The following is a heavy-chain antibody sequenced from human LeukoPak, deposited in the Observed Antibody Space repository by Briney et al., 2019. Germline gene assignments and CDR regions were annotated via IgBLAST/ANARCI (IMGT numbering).Heavy chain of an antibody. J-gene: IGHJ6*04. V-gene: IGHV5-10-1*01. CDR2: IDPSDSYT. CDR1: GYSFTSYW. Sequence: TGESLKISCKGSGYSFTSYWISWVRQMPGKGLEWMGRIDPSDSYTNYSPSFQGHVTISADKSISTAYLQWSSLKASDTAMYYCARQRGPSRWYDILTAHTENYYYGMDVWGKGTTVTVSS. CDR3: ARQRGPSRWYDILTAHTENYYYGMDV. D-gene: IGHD3-9*01.